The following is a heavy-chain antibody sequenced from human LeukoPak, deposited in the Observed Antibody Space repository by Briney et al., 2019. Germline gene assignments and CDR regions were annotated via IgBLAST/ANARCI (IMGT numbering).Heavy chain of an antibody. J-gene: IGHJ5*02. CDR1: GYTFTSYG. D-gene: IGHD2-2*01. CDR2: ISAYNGNT. Sequence: ASVKVSCKASGYTFTSYGISWVRQAPGQGLEWMGWISAYNGNTNYAQKLQGRVTMTTDTSTSTACMELRSLRSDDTAVYYCARDRRLFCSSTSCHRFDPWGQGTLVTVSS. V-gene: IGHV1-18*01. CDR3: ARDRRLFCSSTSCHRFDP.